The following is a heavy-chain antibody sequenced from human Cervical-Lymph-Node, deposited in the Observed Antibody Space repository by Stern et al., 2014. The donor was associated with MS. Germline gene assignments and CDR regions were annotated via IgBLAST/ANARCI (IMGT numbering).Heavy chain of an antibody. D-gene: IGHD1-1*01. CDR3: ARVMYGTNLRAWFDP. Sequence: QVQLGQSGAEVKKPGASVKVSCKASGYAFSNYGVTWVRQAPGQGLEWMGWISAYNANTNYAQKFQDRVTMTTDTSTSTAYMELRSLRSDDTAVYYCARVMYGTNLRAWFDPWGQGTLVTVSS. CDR1: GYAFSNYG. V-gene: IGHV1-18*01. CDR2: ISAYNANT. J-gene: IGHJ5*02.